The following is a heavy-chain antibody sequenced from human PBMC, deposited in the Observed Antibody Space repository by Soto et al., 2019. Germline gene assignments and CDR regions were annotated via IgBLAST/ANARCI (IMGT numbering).Heavy chain of an antibody. D-gene: IGHD7-27*01. CDR2: ISSDGRNK. CDR1: GFTLSAYT. Sequence: GGSLRLSCAASGFTLSAYTLHWVRQAPGKGLEWVAVISSDGRNKYYADSVQGRFIVSRDTSENTVYLQMNSLKVEDTAVYYCARELHWEVHNHDDFDIWGQGTMVTVSS. V-gene: IGHV3-30-3*01. CDR3: ARELHWEVHNHDDFDI. J-gene: IGHJ3*02.